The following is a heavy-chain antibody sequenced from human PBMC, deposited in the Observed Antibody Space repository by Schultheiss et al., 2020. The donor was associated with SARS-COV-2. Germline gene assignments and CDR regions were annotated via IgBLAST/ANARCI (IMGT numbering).Heavy chain of an antibody. CDR3: VRAEKWSPVLGTDP. V-gene: IGHV1-18*01. D-gene: IGHD1-1*01. J-gene: IGHJ5*02. CDR2: ISAHNGDT. CDR1: GYTFTNNG. Sequence: ASVKVSCKASGYTFTNNGISWVRQAPGQGLEWMGWISAHNGDTNYAQKFQGRVTMTTATSATTAYMELRRLRSDGTAMYYCVRAEKWSPVLGTDPWGQGTLVTVSS.